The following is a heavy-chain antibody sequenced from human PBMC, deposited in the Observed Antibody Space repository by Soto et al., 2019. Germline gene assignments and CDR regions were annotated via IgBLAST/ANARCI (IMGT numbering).Heavy chain of an antibody. CDR3: ARDKITGLFDY. J-gene: IGHJ4*02. V-gene: IGHV4-34*01. CDR2: INHSGST. D-gene: IGHD2-8*02. CDR1: GGSFSGYY. Sequence: LSLTCAVYGGSFSGYYWTWIRQPPGTGLEWIGEINHSGSTNYNPSLKSRVTISVDTSKSQFSLKLTSVTAADTAVYYCARDKITGLFDYCRQGRLVTVSS.